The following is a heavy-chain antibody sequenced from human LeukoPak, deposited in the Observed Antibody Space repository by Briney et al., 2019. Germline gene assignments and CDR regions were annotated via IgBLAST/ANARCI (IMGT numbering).Heavy chain of an antibody. CDR3: ARLEIAATRNWFDP. CDR1: GGSISSSNW. CDR2: IYHSGST. V-gene: IGHV4-4*02. Sequence: SGTLSLTCAVSGGSISSSNWWSWVRQPPGKGLEWIGEIYHSGSTNYNPSLKSRVTISVDKSKNPFSLKLSSVAAADTAVYYCARLEIAATRNWFDPWGQGTLVTVSS. D-gene: IGHD6-13*01. J-gene: IGHJ5*02.